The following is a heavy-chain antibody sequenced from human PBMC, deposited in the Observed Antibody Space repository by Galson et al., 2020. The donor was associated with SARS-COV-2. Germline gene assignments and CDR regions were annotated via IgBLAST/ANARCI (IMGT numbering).Heavy chain of an antibody. Sequence: KIGESLKISCAASGFSFSNYCMNWVRQAPGKGPEWVSSIRSSGSVEYYADSVRGRFTISRDNAKNLLHLQMNSLRAEDTAVYYCATHLDYGDYSAFDHWGQGALVTVSS. D-gene: IGHD4-17*01. V-gene: IGHV3-21*01. CDR2: IRSSGSVE. CDR3: ATHLDYGDYSAFDH. J-gene: IGHJ4*02. CDR1: GFSFSNYC.